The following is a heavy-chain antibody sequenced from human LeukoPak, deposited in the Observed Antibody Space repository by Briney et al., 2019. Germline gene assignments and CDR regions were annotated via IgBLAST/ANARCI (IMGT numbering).Heavy chain of an antibody. D-gene: IGHD7-27*01. CDR2: ISGSGGST. Sequence: GGSLRLSCAASGFTFSSYAMSWFRQAPGKGLEWVSAISGSGGSTYYADSVKGRFTISRDNSKNTLYLQMNSLRAEDTAVYYCAKDHHRWGSPYFDYWGQGTLVTVSS. CDR1: GFTFSSYA. V-gene: IGHV3-23*01. CDR3: AKDHHRWGSPYFDY. J-gene: IGHJ4*02.